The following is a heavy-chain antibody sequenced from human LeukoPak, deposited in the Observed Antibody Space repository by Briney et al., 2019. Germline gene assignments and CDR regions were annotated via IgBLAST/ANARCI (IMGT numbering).Heavy chain of an antibody. CDR1: GYTLTELS. V-gene: IGHV1-24*01. CDR2: FDPEDGET. Sequence: ASVKVSCKVSGYTLTELSMHWVRQAPGKGLEWMGGFDPEDGETIYAQKFQGRVTMTEVTSTDTAYMELSSLRSEDTAVYYCATPYGSGWYLDAFDIWGQGTMVTVSS. J-gene: IGHJ3*02. D-gene: IGHD6-19*01. CDR3: ATPYGSGWYLDAFDI.